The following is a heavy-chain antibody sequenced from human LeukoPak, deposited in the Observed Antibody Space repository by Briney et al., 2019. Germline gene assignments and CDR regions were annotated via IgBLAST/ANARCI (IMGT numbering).Heavy chain of an antibody. CDR2: IYYSGDFYYSGNT. Sequence: SETLSLTCTVSGVSISSYYWSWIRQPPGKGLEWIGYIYYSGDFYYSGNTNYNSSLQSRVTISVDTSKSQFSLKLSSVTAADTAVYYCARDRGSSGGFDYWGQGTLVTVSS. V-gene: IGHV4-59*01. CDR1: GVSISSYY. CDR3: ARDRGSSGGFDY. D-gene: IGHD3-16*01. J-gene: IGHJ4*02.